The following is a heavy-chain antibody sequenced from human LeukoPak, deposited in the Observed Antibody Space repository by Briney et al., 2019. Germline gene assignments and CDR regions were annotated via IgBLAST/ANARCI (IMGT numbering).Heavy chain of an antibody. CDR3: ARDPWSSGWYDY. V-gene: IGHV3-21*01. J-gene: IGHJ4*02. D-gene: IGHD6-19*01. CDR2: ISSSSSYI. CDR1: GFTFSSYS. Sequence: PGGSLRLSCAASGFTFSSYSMNWVRQAPGKGLEWVSSISSSSSYIYYADSVKGRFTISRDNAKNSLYLQMNSLRAEDTAVYYCARDPWSSGWYDYWGQGTLVTVSS.